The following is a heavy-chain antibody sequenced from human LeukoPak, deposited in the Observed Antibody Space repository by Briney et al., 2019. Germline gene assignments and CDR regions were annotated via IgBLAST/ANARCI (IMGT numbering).Heavy chain of an antibody. D-gene: IGHD4/OR15-4a*01. CDR2: IKQDGNEK. CDR1: GLTISNNW. Sequence: GGSLRLSCADSGLTISNNWMSWVRQAPGKGLEWVANIKQDGNEKYYADSVKGRFTISRDNGKNSLDLQMNSLRADDTAFYYCARDTLGEGEDANYAVYYFDYWGQGTVVTVSS. J-gene: IGHJ4*02. CDR3: ARDTLGEGEDANYAVYYFDY. V-gene: IGHV3-7*01.